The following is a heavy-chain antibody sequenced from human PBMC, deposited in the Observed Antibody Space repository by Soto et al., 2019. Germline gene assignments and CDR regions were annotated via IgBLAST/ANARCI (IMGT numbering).Heavy chain of an antibody. CDR3: ARLEGLATISYYFDF. V-gene: IGHV4-39*01. CDR1: GDSINSDKYY. Sequence: QLQLQESGPGLVKPSETLSLTCSVSGDSINSDKYYWGWIRQPPGKGLEWIGSIYYRGNAYYNPSLQTRVTISLDKSKSQFSLKLNSVTAADSAVYFCARLEGLATISYYFDFWGPVALVTVSS. D-gene: IGHD3-9*01. CDR2: IYYRGNA. J-gene: IGHJ4*02.